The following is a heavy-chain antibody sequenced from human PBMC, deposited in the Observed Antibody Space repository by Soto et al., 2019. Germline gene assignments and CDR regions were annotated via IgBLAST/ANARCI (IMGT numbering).Heavy chain of an antibody. V-gene: IGHV1-18*01. CDR1: GGTFSDST. J-gene: IGHJ6*04. CDR3: ASGWGILSRNYGMDG. D-gene: IGHD3-16*01. CDR2: ISAYNGNT. Sequence: AAVKVSCPSSGGTFSDSTINWVRQAPGQRLEWMGWISAYNGNTNYAQKLQGRVTMTTDTSTSTAYMELRSLRSDDTAVYYCASGWGILSRNYGMDGWGKRTTV.